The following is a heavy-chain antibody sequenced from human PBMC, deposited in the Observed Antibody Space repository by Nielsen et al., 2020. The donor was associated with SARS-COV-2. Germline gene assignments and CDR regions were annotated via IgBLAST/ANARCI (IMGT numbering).Heavy chain of an antibody. CDR1: GYTFTSYA. CDR2: INADNGDT. Sequence: ASVKVSCKASGYTFTSYAMHWVRQAPGQRLEWMGWINADNGDTEYSQKFQGRVTMTRDTSTSTVYMELSSLRSEDTAVYYCARNDRYCTNGVCSWGFDYWGQGTLVTVSS. J-gene: IGHJ4*02. CDR3: ARNDRYCTNGVCSWGFDY. V-gene: IGHV1-3*01. D-gene: IGHD2-8*01.